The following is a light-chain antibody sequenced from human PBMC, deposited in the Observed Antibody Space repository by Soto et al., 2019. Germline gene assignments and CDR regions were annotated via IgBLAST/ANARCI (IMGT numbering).Light chain of an antibody. CDR3: QQYYRPPRT. Sequence: DIVMTQSPDSLAVSLGERATINWKSSQSVLYSSNNKNYLAWYQQKPGQPPKLLIYWASTRESGVPDRFSGSGYGTDFTLTISSLQAEDVPVYYCQQYYRPPRTFGQRTKVEIK. CDR1: QSVLYSSNNKNY. J-gene: IGKJ1*01. V-gene: IGKV4-1*01. CDR2: WAS.